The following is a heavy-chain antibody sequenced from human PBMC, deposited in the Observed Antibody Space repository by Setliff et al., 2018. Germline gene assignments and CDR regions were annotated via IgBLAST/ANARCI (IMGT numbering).Heavy chain of an antibody. CDR1: GYTFTSYY. V-gene: IGHV1-46*01. CDR3: ARDRWPSGSDY. D-gene: IGHD1-26*01. Sequence: ASVKVSCKASGYTFTSYYVHWVRQAPGQGLEWMGLINLGGGSTSYAQKFQGRVTITADESTSTAYMELSSLRSEDTAVYYCARDRWPSGSDYWGQGTLVTVSS. CDR2: INLGGGST. J-gene: IGHJ4*02.